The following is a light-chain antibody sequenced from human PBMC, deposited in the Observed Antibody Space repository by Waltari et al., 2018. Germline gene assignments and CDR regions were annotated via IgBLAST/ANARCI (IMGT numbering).Light chain of an antibody. CDR1: QSVSSS. CDR2: GAS. CDR3: QQYNNWPRT. Sequence: EIVLTQSPATLSLSPGERATLSCRASQSVSSSLAWYQQKPGQAPRLLTYGASSRATGIPDRFSGSGSGTDFTLTISSLEPEDFAVYYCQQYNNWPRTFGQGTKVEIK. V-gene: IGKV3-15*01. J-gene: IGKJ1*01.